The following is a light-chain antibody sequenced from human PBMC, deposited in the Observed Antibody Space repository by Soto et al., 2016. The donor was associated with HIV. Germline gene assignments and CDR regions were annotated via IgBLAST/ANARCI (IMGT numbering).Light chain of an antibody. CDR3: QARDSSTPWV. Sequence: SYELTQPPSVSVSPGQTASITCSGDKLGHKYACWYQQKPSQSPVLVIYQDNKRPSGIPERFSGSNSGNTATLTISGTQAMDEADYYCQARDSSTPWVFGGGTKLTVL. CDR1: KLGHKY. V-gene: IGLV3-1*01. CDR2: QDN. J-gene: IGLJ3*02.